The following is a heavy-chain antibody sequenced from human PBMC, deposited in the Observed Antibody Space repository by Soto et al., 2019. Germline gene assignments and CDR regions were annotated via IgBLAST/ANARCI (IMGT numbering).Heavy chain of an antibody. CDR1: GFTFNNYY. CDR2: INQDGSAK. CDR3: GRGFGGTH. Sequence: EVQLVESGRGLVQPGGSLRLSCAASGFTFNNYYMVWVRQAPGRGLEWVANINQDGSAKYYVDSVKGRFTISRDNAKSSLYLQINSLRAEDTATYYCGRGFGGTHWGQGSLVTVSS. V-gene: IGHV3-7*05. J-gene: IGHJ4*02. D-gene: IGHD2-15*01.